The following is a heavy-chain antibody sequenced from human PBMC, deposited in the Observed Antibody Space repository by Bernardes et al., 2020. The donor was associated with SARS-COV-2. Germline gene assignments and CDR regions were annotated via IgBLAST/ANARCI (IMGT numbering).Heavy chain of an antibody. CDR3: ATEDGEWLES. V-gene: IGHV3-33*08. Sequence: GGSLRLSCVASGFTFSNYLFSCFRQAPGKGLEWVAVIWHDGSREYYVDSVKGRFAISRDNSNNTLYLQMNNLRVEDTALYRCATEDGEWLESWGQGTLVTVSS. CDR1: GFTFSNYL. J-gene: IGHJ5*01. CDR2: IWHDGSRE. D-gene: IGHD4-17*01.